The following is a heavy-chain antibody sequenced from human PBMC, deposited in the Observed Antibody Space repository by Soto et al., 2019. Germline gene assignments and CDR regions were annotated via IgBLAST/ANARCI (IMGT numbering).Heavy chain of an antibody. J-gene: IGHJ4*02. Sequence: PSETLSLTCTVSGGSISSGRYYWSWIRQHPGKGLEWIGYIYYSGSTYYIPSLKSRVTVSVDTSKNQFSLKLSSVTAADTAVYYCARGYYDSSGYRFDYWGQGTLVTVSS. CDR1: GGSISSGRYY. CDR3: ARGYYDSSGYRFDY. D-gene: IGHD3-22*01. CDR2: IYYSGST. V-gene: IGHV4-31*03.